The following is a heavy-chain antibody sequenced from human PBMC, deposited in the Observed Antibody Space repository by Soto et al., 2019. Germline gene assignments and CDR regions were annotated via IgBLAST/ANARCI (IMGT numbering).Heavy chain of an antibody. Sequence: EVQLVESGGGLVQPGGSLRLSCAASGFSFSNTWMHWVRQAPGMGLVWVSHVNSDGSNTNYADFVKGRFTVSRDNARNTVYLQMNSLRADDTAVYYCAKDWSYGLDVWGQGTTVTVSS. CDR2: VNSDGSNT. V-gene: IGHV3-74*01. CDR1: GFSFSNTW. D-gene: IGHD3-9*01. CDR3: AKDWSYGLDV. J-gene: IGHJ6*02.